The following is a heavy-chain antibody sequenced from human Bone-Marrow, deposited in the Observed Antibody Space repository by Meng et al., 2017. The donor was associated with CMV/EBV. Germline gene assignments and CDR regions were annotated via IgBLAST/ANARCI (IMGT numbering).Heavy chain of an antibody. Sequence: GESLKISCAASGFTFSSYAMSWVRQAPGKGLVWVSRINSDGSSTSYADSVKGRFTISRDNAKNTLYLQMNSLRAEDTAVYYCARVGGAFDYWGQGTLVTVSS. CDR3: ARVGGAFDY. J-gene: IGHJ4*02. D-gene: IGHD3-16*01. CDR2: INSDGSST. V-gene: IGHV3-74*01. CDR1: GFTFSSYA.